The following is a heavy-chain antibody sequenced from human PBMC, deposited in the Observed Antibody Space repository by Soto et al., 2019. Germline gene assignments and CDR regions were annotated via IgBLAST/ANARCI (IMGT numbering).Heavy chain of an antibody. D-gene: IGHD2-8*01. CDR2: VYFTGTT. CDR3: ARYCNNYDRRNLYYFDY. J-gene: IGHJ4*02. Sequence: PSETLSLTCTVSGGSVSNGMYYWSWIRQPPGKGLEWIGNVYFTGTTIYNPSLKSRVTMSVDTYKDQFFLKLTSVTAADTAVYYCARYCNNYDRRNLYYFDYWGLGTLVTVSS. CDR1: GGSVSNGMYY. V-gene: IGHV4-61*01.